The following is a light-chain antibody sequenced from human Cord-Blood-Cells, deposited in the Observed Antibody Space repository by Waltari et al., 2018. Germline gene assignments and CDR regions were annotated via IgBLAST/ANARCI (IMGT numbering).Light chain of an antibody. Sequence: SYELTQPPSVSVSPGQTASITCPGDKLGDKYACWYQQKPGQSPVLVIYQDSKRPSGIPERFSGSNSGNTATLTISGTQAMDEADYYRQAWDSSTAVFGGGTKLTVL. V-gene: IGLV3-1*01. CDR3: QAWDSSTAV. CDR1: KLGDKY. CDR2: QDS. J-gene: IGLJ3*02.